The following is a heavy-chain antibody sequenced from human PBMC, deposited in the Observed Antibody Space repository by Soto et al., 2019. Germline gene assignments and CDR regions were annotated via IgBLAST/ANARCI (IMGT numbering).Heavy chain of an antibody. D-gene: IGHD2-15*01. J-gene: IGHJ4*02. V-gene: IGHV1-18*04. Sequence: VQLVQSGAEVKKPGASVKVSCKASGYTFSRFSISWVRQASGQGLEWMGWISGNTGKTHYAQKCQDIVTTTADTPTNTPHMELRILRSDDTAVYYCARELGVVVIVIGEFEFWCQGTLVTVSS. CDR3: ARELGVVVIVIGEFEF. CDR2: ISGNTGKT. CDR1: GYTFSRFS.